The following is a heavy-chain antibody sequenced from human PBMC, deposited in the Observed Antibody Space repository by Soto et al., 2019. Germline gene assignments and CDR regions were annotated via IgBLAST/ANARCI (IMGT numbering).Heavy chain of an antibody. J-gene: IGHJ4*01. CDR3: ARGLNGYLHYFDY. V-gene: IGHV1-46*04. Sequence: ASVKVSCKASGYIFSSHYMHWVRQAPGQGLEWMGLINPSGTSTIYAQKLQGRITMTRDTSITTAYMELSSLRSEDTAVYYCARGLNGYLHYFDYWG. D-gene: IGHD5-18*01. CDR2: INPSGTST. CDR1: GYIFSSHY.